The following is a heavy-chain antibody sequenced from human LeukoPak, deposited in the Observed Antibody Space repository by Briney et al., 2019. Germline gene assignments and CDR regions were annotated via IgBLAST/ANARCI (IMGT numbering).Heavy chain of an antibody. CDR2: IRQDGSDK. D-gene: IGHD2-15*01. CDR3: ARDRDCGDGGCYPHFDY. Sequence: GGSLRLSCAASGFTFSSNWMSWVRQAPGKGLEWVANIRQDGSDKYYMDSVKGRFTISRDNAKNSLSLQMSSLRVGDTAVYYCARDRDCGDGGCYPHFDYWGQGVRVTVSS. CDR1: GFTFSSNW. J-gene: IGHJ4*02. V-gene: IGHV3-7*01.